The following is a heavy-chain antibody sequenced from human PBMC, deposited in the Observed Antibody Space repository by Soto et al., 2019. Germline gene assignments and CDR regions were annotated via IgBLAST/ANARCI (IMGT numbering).Heavy chain of an antibody. V-gene: IGHV3-7*05. CDR1: GLTFSNFW. J-gene: IGHJ5*02. CDR3: ARQYCSSTSCFYNWFAP. Sequence: WGSLRLSCAASGLTFSNFWMSWVRQAPGKGLEWVAYINQDGSENYSVDSVKGRFTISRDNAKNSLYLQMNSLRAEDTAVYYCARQYCSSTSCFYNWFAPWGQGTLVTVSS. CDR2: INQDGSEN. D-gene: IGHD2-2*01.